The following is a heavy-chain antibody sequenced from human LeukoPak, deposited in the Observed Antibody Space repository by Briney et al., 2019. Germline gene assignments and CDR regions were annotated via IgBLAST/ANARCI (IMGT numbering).Heavy chain of an antibody. CDR2: ITWNSGSI. V-gene: IGHV3-9*01. Sequence: GRSLRLSCAASGFTFDDYAMHWVRQAPGKGLEWVSGITWNSGSIDYAHSVKGRFTISRDNAKNSLYLQMNSLRAEDTALYYCAKSRSGGNYGDFDYWGQGTLVTVSS. CDR1: GFTFDDYA. J-gene: IGHJ4*02. D-gene: IGHD1-7*01. CDR3: AKSRSGGNYGDFDY.